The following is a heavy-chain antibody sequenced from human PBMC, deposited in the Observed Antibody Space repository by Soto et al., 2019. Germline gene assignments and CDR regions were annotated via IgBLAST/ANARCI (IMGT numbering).Heavy chain of an antibody. CDR3: ARDQPRIYDSSGY. J-gene: IGHJ4*02. CDR1: GFTFSSYA. V-gene: IGHV3-30*01. CDR2: ISYDGSNK. D-gene: IGHD3-22*01. Sequence: GGSLRLSCAASGFTFSSYAMHWVRQAPGKGLEWVAVISYDGSNKYYADSVKGRFTISRDNSKNTLYLQMNSLRAEDTAVYYCARDQPRIYDSSGYWGQGTLVTVSS.